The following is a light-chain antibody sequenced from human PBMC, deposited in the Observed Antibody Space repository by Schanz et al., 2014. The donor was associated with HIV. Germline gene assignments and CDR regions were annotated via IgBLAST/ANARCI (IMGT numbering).Light chain of an antibody. Sequence: EIVLTQSPGTLSLSPGERATLSCRASQSVGNSLAWYQQKPGQSPRLLIYDASNRATGIPPRFSGSGSGTDFTLTISRLEPEDFAVYYCQQYGSSPTFGQGTRVEIK. V-gene: IGKV3-20*01. CDR2: DAS. CDR1: QSVGNS. J-gene: IGKJ1*01. CDR3: QQYGSSPT.